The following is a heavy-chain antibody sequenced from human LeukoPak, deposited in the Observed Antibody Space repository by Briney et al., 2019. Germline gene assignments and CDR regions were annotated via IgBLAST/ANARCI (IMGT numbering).Heavy chain of an antibody. J-gene: IGHJ4*02. D-gene: IGHD4-17*01. V-gene: IGHV3-48*01. CDR1: GFSFSSYD. Sequence: PGGSLRLSCAASGFSFSSYDMNWVRQAPGKGRKWVSYISRSSRTISYADSVKGRFTISRDNSKNTLYLQMNSLRAEDTAVYYCARAVKEYYFDYWGQGTLVTVSS. CDR3: ARAVKEYYFDY. CDR2: ISRSSRTI.